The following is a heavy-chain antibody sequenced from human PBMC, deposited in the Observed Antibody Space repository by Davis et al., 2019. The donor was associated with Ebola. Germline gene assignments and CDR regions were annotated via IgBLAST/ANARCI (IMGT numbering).Heavy chain of an antibody. V-gene: IGHV1-69*06. CDR2: IIPIFGTA. D-gene: IGHD5-24*01. Sequence: SVKVSCKASGGTFSSYAISWVRQAPGQGLEWMGGIIPIFGTANYAQKFQGRVTITADKSTSTAYMKLSSLRSEDTAVYYCARDPGMATIRADYWGQGTLVTVSS. CDR3: ARDPGMATIRADY. J-gene: IGHJ4*02. CDR1: GGTFSSYA.